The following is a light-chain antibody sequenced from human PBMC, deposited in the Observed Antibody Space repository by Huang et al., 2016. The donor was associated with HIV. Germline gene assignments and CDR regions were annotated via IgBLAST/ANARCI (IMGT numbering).Light chain of an antibody. V-gene: IGKV3-11*01. CDR3: QQRGSWPRT. CDR2: DAS. CDR1: QSVGTY. Sequence: EVVLTQSPATLSLSLGQRATLSCRASQSVGTYLAWYQQKPGQPPRLLSSDASDRSTGIPARFSGSVSGTDFTLTISTLEPEDFALYYCQQRGSWPRTFGQGTKLEIK. J-gene: IGKJ2*01.